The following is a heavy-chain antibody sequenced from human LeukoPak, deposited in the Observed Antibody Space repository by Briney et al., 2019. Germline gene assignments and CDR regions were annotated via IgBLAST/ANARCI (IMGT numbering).Heavy chain of an antibody. CDR3: AKLSVAARPSTASICFDY. CDR1: GFTFSSYA. V-gene: IGHV3-23*01. D-gene: IGHD6-6*01. Sequence: GGSLRLSCAASGFTFSSYAMSWVRQAPGKGLEWVSAISGSGGSTYYADSVKGRFTISRDNSKNTLYLQMNRLRAEDTAVYYCAKLSVAARPSTASICFDYWGQGTLVTVSS. J-gene: IGHJ4*02. CDR2: ISGSGGST.